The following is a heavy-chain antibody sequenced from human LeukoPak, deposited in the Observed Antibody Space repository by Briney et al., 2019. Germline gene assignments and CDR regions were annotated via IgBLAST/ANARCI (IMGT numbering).Heavy chain of an antibody. V-gene: IGHV1-69*13. J-gene: IGHJ4*02. CDR1: GGTFSSYA. CDR2: IIPIFGTA. D-gene: IGHD2-2*01. Sequence: VASVKVSCKASGGTFSSYAISWVRQAPGQGLEWMGGIIPIFGTANYAQKFQGRVTITADESTSTAYMELSSLRSEDTAVYYCVFGYQLFRLEFDYWGQGTLVTVSS. CDR3: VFGYQLFRLEFDY.